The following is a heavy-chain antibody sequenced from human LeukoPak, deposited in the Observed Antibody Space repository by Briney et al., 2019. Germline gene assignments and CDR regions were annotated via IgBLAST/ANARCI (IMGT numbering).Heavy chain of an antibody. D-gene: IGHD2-2*01. Sequence: GASVKVSCKASGGTFSSYAISWVRQAPGQGLEWMGRITPILGIANYAQKFQGRVTITADKSTSTAYMELSSLRSEDTAVYYCAGSSTRDLDYWGQGTLVTVSS. CDR1: GGTFSSYA. V-gene: IGHV1-69*04. CDR3: AGSSTRDLDY. J-gene: IGHJ4*02. CDR2: ITPILGIA.